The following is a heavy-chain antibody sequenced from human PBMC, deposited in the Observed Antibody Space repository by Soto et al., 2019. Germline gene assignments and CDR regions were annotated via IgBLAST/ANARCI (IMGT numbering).Heavy chain of an antibody. J-gene: IGHJ4*02. CDR1: GVTSSTHT. CDR2: IIPLFGTG. D-gene: IGHD5-18*01. CDR3: ASGSAMGDAH. Sequence: ASVKVSCKASGVTSSTHTITWVRQAPGQGLEWMGGIIPLFGTGHKAQKFQGRTTFIADKSTSTAYMELSSLRSEDTAVYFCASGSAMGDAHWGQGTLVTVSS. V-gene: IGHV1-69*06.